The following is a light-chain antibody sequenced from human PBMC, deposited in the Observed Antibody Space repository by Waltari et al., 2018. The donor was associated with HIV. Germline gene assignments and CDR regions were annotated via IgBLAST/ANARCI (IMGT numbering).Light chain of an antibody. J-gene: IGLJ1*01. Sequence: QSALTQPASVSGSPGQSITLSCPGTSPDVSNFNLVSWYQQYPGKAPKLLIYEVTKRPSGASNRFSASKSGNTASLTISGLRAEDEADYYCYSYSDTSSSYVFGTGTKVTVL. CDR3: YSYSDTSSSYV. CDR2: EVT. V-gene: IGLV2-23*02. CDR1: SPDVSNFNL.